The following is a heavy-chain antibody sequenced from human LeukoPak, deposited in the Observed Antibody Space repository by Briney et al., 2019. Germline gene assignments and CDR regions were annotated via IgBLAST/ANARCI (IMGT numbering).Heavy chain of an antibody. CDR1: GGTFSSYA. J-gene: IGHJ6*02. V-gene: IGHV1-69*13. CDR3: ARDAHMPDIVVVPAAPYYYYYYGMDV. D-gene: IGHD2-2*01. Sequence: GASVTVSCKASGGTFSSYAISWVRQAPGQGLEWMGGIIPIFGTANYAQKFQGRVTITADESTSTAYMELSSLRSEDTAVYYCARDAHMPDIVVVPAAPYYYYYYGMDVWGQGTTVTVSS. CDR2: IIPIFGTA.